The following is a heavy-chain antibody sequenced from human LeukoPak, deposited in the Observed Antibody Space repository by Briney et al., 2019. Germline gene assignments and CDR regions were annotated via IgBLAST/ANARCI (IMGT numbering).Heavy chain of an antibody. CDR2: ISGGGGST. V-gene: IGHV3-23*01. CDR1: GLNFSRYA. D-gene: IGHD3-22*01. Sequence: GGSLRLSCAASGLNFSRYAMSWVRQAPGKGLEWVSAISGGGGSTYYADSVKGRFTISRDNSKNTLYLQMNSLRAEDTAVYYGAIDTYYYDSSGYHIMDYWGQGTLVTVSS. CDR3: AIDTYYYDSSGYHIMDY. J-gene: IGHJ4*02.